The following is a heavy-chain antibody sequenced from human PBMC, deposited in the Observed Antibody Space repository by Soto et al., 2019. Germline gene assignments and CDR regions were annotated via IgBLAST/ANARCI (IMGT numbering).Heavy chain of an antibody. CDR3: ARQTAAGQNWFDP. Sequence: GASLKISCKGSGYSFTSYWIGWVRQMPGKGLEWMGIIYPGDSDTRYSPSFQGQVTISADKSISTAYLQWRSLKASDTAMYYCARQTAAGQNWFDPWGQGTLVTVSS. CDR1: GYSFTSYW. V-gene: IGHV5-51*01. CDR2: IYPGDSDT. J-gene: IGHJ5*02. D-gene: IGHD6-13*01.